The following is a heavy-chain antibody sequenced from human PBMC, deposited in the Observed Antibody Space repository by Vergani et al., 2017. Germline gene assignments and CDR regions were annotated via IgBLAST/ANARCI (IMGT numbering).Heavy chain of an antibody. CDR2: IYPGDSEV. D-gene: IGHD3-10*01. Sequence: EKQLVQSGSETKKPGESLKISCQAFGYIFSNFWIGWVRQRPGRGLEWMGIIYPGDSEVKSNPTFRGQVIFSVDTSVNTAYLQWRSLQASDTATYFCASGGHGSENGGALQLWGQGTNITVSP. V-gene: IGHV5-51*01. CDR1: GYIFSNFW. J-gene: IGHJ3*01. CDR3: ASGGHGSENGGALQL.